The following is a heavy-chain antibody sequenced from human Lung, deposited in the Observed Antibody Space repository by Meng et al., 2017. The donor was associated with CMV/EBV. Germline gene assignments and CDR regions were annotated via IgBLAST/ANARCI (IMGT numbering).Heavy chain of an antibody. CDR3: AVMGSAWFGRSYVRN. V-gene: IGHV3-20*03. Sequence: ETLSLXXAASGFIFDNHGMTWVRQAPGKGLEWVPGINWNGDTIGYADSVKGRFTISRDNAKNSLYLQMNRLRAEDTALYYCAVMGSAWFGRSYVRNWGQGXLVTVSS. CDR1: GFIFDNHG. J-gene: IGHJ1*01. D-gene: IGHD6-19*01. CDR2: INWNGDTI.